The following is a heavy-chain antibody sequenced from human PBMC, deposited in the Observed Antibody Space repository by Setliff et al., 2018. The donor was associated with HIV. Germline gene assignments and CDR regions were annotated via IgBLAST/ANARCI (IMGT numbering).Heavy chain of an antibody. D-gene: IGHD5-12*01. J-gene: IGHJ4*02. CDR2: IYTDGTI. CDR3: ERGGQSSGYAIEY. Sequence: PSETLSLTCSVSGGSISSGHYYWGWTRQPAGKGQEWIGHIYTDGTIKYNPSLKSRLTISLDTSKDQFSLKLNSVTAADTAVYYCERGGQSSGYAIEYWGQGTLVTVSS. V-gene: IGHV4-61*09. CDR1: GGSISSGHYY.